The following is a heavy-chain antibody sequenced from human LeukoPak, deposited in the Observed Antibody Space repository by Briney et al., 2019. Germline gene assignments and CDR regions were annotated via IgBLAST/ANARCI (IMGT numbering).Heavy chain of an antibody. CDR2: ISYDGSNK. CDR3: AREDYDYVWGSYPFDY. J-gene: IGHJ4*02. Sequence: GGSLRLSCAASGFTFSSYAMHWVRQAPGKGLEWVAVISYDGSNKYYADSVKGRFTISRDNSKNTLYLQMNSLRAEDTAVYYCAREDYDYVWGSYPFDYWGQGTLVSVSS. V-gene: IGHV3-30*04. CDR1: GFTFSSYA. D-gene: IGHD3-16*02.